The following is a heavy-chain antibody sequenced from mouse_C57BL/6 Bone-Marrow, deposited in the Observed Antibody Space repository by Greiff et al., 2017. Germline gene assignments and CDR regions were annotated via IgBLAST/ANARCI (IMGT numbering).Heavy chain of an antibody. CDR2: IYPRSGNT. CDR3: ARDGYYYAMDY. D-gene: IGHD2-3*01. CDR1: GYTFTSYG. Sequence: QVQLQQSGAELARPGASVKLSCKASGYTFTSYGISWVKQRTGQGLEWIGEIYPRSGNTYYNEKFKGKATLTADKSTSTAYMELRSLTSEDSAVYFCARDGYYYAMDYWGQGTSVTVSS. J-gene: IGHJ4*01. V-gene: IGHV1-81*01.